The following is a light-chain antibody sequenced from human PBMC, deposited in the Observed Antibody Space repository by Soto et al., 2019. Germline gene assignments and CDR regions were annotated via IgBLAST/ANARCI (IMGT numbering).Light chain of an antibody. J-gene: IGKJ4*01. Sequence: DIQMTQSPSSLSASVVDRVTITCQASQNINNYLNWYQQKPGEAPKLLIYGASTLQSGVPSRFSGSGSGTEFTLTVSSLQPEDFATYYCQQLNTYPVTVGGGTKVDI. CDR2: GAS. CDR3: QQLNTYPVT. V-gene: IGKV1-9*01. CDR1: QNINNY.